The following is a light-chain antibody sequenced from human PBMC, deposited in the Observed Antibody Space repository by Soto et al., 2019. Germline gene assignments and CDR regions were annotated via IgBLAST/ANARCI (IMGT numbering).Light chain of an antibody. CDR1: QSLVYSDGNTY. V-gene: IGKV2-30*01. J-gene: IGKJ1*01. CDR3: MQHTHWPWT. Sequence: DIVMSQTPLSLSVTPGQPASISCSSSQSLVYSDGNTYLHWFQQRPGQSPRRLIHKVSIRDSGVPDRFSGSGSGTDFTLKISRVEPEDVGVYYCMQHTHWPWTFGQGTKVDI. CDR2: KVS.